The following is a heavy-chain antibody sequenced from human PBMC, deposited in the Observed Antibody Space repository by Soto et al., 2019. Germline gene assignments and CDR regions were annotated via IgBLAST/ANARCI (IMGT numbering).Heavy chain of an antibody. V-gene: IGHV3-30*18. Sequence: QVQLVESGGGVVQPGRSLRLSCAASGFTFSSYGMHWVRQAPGKGLEWVALISYDGSNKYYADSVKGRFTISRDNSKNTLYLQMNGLRAEDTAVYYCGKVSGDLTLNDFDYWGQGTLVTVSS. CDR3: GKVSGDLTLNDFDY. CDR1: GFTFSSYG. J-gene: IGHJ4*02. CDR2: ISYDGSNK. D-gene: IGHD4-17*01.